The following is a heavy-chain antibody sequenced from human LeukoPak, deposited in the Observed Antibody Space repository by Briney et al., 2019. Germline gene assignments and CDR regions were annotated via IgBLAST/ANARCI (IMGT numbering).Heavy chain of an antibody. CDR1: GYTFTGYY. Sequence: ASVKVSCKASGYTFTGYYMHWVRQAPGQGLEWMGWINPNSGGTNYAQKFQGRVTMTRATSISTAYMELSRLRSDDTAVYYCARASHSGDEVGYWGQGTLVTVSS. CDR3: ARASHSGDEVGY. CDR2: INPNSGGT. D-gene: IGHD7-27*01. V-gene: IGHV1-2*02. J-gene: IGHJ4*02.